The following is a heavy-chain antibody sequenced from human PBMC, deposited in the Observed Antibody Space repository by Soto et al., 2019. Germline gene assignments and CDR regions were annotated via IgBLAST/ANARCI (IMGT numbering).Heavy chain of an antibody. Sequence: GESLKISCKGSGYSFTSYWISWVRQMPGKGLEWMGRIDPSDSYTNYSPSFQGHVTISADKSISTAYLQWSSLKASDTAMYYCARRSSSSPDQYYYYYGMGVWGQGTTVTVSS. V-gene: IGHV5-10-1*01. CDR1: GYSFTSYW. CDR2: IDPSDSYT. CDR3: ARRSSSSPDQYYYYYGMGV. D-gene: IGHD6-6*01. J-gene: IGHJ6*02.